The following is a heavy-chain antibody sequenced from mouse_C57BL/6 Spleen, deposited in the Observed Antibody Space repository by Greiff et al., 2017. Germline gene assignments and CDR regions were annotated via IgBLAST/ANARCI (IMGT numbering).Heavy chain of an antibody. CDR1: GFTFSNYW. CDR3: SYYGTDWYFDV. V-gene: IGHV6-3*01. D-gene: IGHD1-1*01. J-gene: IGHJ1*03. Sequence: EVMLVESGGGLVQPGGSMKLSCVASGFTFSNYWMNWVRQSPEKGLEWVAQIRLKSDNYATHYAESVKGRFTISRDDSKSSVYLQMNNLRAEDTGIYYCSYYGTDWYFDVWGTGTTVTVSS. CDR2: IRLKSDNYAT.